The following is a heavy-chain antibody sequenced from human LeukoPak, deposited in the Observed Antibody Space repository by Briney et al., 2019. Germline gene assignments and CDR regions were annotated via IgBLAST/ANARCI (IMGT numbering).Heavy chain of an antibody. J-gene: IGHJ5*02. CDR3: ARGELESNWFDP. D-gene: IGHD1-1*01. CDR1: GGSVGSTTYY. V-gene: IGHV4-39*01. Sequence: SETLSLTCTVSGGSVGSTTYYWGWIRQPPGKGLEWIGHIDYRGTTYYNPSLNSRVTISADTSKNQFSLKLSSVTAADTAVYYCARGELESNWFDPWGQGTLVTVSS. CDR2: IDYRGTT.